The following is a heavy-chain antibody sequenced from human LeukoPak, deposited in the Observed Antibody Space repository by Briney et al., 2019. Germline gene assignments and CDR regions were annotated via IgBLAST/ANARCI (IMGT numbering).Heavy chain of an antibody. J-gene: IGHJ4*02. D-gene: IGHD6-13*01. CDR2: ISYDGSNK. CDR3: ARIAAADY. Sequence: GGSLRLSCTASGFTFSSYAMHWVRQAPGKGLEWVAVISYDGSNKYYADSVKGRFTISRDNSKNTLYLQMNSLRAEDTAVYYCARIAAADYWGQGTLVTVSS. CDR1: GFTFSSYA. V-gene: IGHV3-30-3*01.